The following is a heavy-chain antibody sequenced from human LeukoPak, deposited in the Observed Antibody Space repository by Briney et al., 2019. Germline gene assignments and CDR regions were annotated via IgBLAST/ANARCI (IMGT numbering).Heavy chain of an antibody. CDR2: IYYSGST. V-gene: IGHV4-59*01. CDR3: AREGLVKRAFDY. D-gene: IGHD6-19*01. CDR1: GFTFSSYW. J-gene: IGHJ4*02. Sequence: PGGSLRLSCAASGFTFSSYWMSWIRQPPGKGLEWIGYIYYSGSTNYNPSLKSRVTISVDTSKNQFSLKLSSVTAADTAVYYCAREGLVKRAFDYWGQGTLVTVSS.